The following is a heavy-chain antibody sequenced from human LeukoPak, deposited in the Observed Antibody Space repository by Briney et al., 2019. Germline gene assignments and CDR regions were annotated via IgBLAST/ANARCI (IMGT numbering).Heavy chain of an antibody. CDR1: GFTFSSYN. V-gene: IGHV3-48*04. J-gene: IGHJ4*02. Sequence: GGSLRLSCTASGFTFSSYNMNWVRQASGKGLEWVSYISGGRTTIYYADSVKGRFTISRDNAKNSLYLQMNSLRADDTAVYYCARDRSGSHYDYWGQGTLVTVSS. CDR3: ARDRSGSHYDY. D-gene: IGHD1-26*01. CDR2: ISGGRTTI.